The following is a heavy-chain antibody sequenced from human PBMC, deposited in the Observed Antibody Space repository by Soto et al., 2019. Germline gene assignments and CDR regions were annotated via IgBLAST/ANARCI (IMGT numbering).Heavy chain of an antibody. V-gene: IGHV1-69*13. D-gene: IGHD3-9*01. CDR1: GGTFSRYA. CDR2: IIPIFGTA. CDR3: ASSPPPYYDILTGYYCLY. J-gene: IGHJ4*02. Sequence: GASVKVSCKASGGTFSRYAISWVRQAPGQGLEWMGGIIPIFGTANYAQKFQGRVTITADESTSTAYMELSSLRSEGTAVYYCASSPPPYYDILTGYYCLYWGQGTLVTVSS.